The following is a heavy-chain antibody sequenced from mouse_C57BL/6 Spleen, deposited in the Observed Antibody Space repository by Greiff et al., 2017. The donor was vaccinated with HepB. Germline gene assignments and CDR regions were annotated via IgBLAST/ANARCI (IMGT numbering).Heavy chain of an antibody. D-gene: IGHD1-1*01. J-gene: IGHJ3*01. CDR2: IDPSDSYT. Sequence: QVQLQQPGAELVMPGASVKLSCKASGYTFTSYWMHWVKQRPGQGLEWIGEIDPSDSYTNYNQKFKGKSTLTVDKSSSTAYMQLSSLTSEDSAVYYCATYGSSPWFAYWGQGTLVTVSA. V-gene: IGHV1-69*01. CDR1: GYTFTSYW. CDR3: ATYGSSPWFAY.